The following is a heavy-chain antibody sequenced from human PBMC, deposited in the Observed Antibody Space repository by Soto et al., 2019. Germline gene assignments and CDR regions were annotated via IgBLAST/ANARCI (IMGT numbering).Heavy chain of an antibody. CDR3: ARDRDYYDSSGYYSDFDY. Sequence: ASVKVSCKASGYTFTSYAMHWVRQAPGQRLEWMGWINAGNGNTKYSQKLQGRVTITRDTSASTAYMELSSLRSEDTAVYYCARDRDYYDSSGYYSDFDYWGQGTLVTVSS. V-gene: IGHV1-3*01. CDR2: INAGNGNT. D-gene: IGHD3-22*01. CDR1: GYTFTSYA. J-gene: IGHJ4*02.